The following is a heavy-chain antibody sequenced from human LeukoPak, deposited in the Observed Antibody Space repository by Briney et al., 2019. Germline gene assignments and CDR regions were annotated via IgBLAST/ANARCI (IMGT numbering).Heavy chain of an antibody. Sequence: GGSLRLSCAASGFTFSDYYMSWIRQAPGKGLEWVSYISSSSSYTNYADSVKGRFTISRDNAKNSLYLQMNSLRAEDTAVYYCARKARTVTTTPDDDYWGQGTLVTVSS. CDR3: ARKARTVTTTPDDDY. J-gene: IGHJ4*02. V-gene: IGHV3-11*03. D-gene: IGHD4-17*01. CDR2: ISSSSSYT. CDR1: GFTFSDYY.